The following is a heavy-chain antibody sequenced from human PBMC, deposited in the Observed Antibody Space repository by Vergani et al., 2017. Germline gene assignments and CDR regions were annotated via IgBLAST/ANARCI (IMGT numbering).Heavy chain of an antibody. Sequence: QVQLVQSGAEVKKPGASVKVSCKASGYTFTSYYMHWVRQAPGQGLEWMGIINPSGGSTSYAQKFQGRVTMTRATTTRTVYMEMSSLRSEDTAVYYCAGRYSDYPYYYYGMDVWGQGTTVTVSS. CDR1: GYTFTSYY. CDR2: INPSGGST. V-gene: IGHV1-46*01. D-gene: IGHD4-11*01. CDR3: AGRYSDYPYYYYGMDV. J-gene: IGHJ6*02.